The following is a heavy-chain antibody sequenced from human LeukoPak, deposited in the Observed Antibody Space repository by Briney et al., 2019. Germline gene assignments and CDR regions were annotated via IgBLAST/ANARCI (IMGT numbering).Heavy chain of an antibody. CDR1: GGSISSYY. V-gene: IGHV4-4*07. CDR3: ARESGSGWPQGYYYMDV. J-gene: IGHJ6*03. Sequence: SETLSLTCTVSGGSISSYYWSWIRQPAGKGLEWIGRIYTSGSTNYNSSLKSRVTMSVDTSKNQFSLKLSPVTAADTAVYYCARESGSGWPQGYYYMDVWGKGTTVTVSS. D-gene: IGHD6-19*01. CDR2: IYTSGST.